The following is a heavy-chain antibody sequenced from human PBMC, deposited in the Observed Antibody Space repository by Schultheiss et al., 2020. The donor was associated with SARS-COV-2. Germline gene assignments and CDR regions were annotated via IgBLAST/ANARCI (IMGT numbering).Heavy chain of an antibody. V-gene: IGHV3-23*01. CDR1: GFTLSSYG. J-gene: IGHJ4*02. CDR2: ISGSGGST. Sequence: GESLKISCAASGFTLSSYGMHWVRQAPGKGLEWVSAISGSGGSTYYADSVKGRFTISRDNSKNTLYLQMNSLRAEDTAVYYCASFLTGGAMVHWGQGTLVTVSS. CDR3: ASFLTGGAMVH. D-gene: IGHD3-10*01.